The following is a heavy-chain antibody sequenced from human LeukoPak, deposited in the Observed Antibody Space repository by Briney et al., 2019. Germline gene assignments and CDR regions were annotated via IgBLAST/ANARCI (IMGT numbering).Heavy chain of an antibody. Sequence: GGSLRLSCTASGFTFSTYWINWVRQSPGKGLVWVALINGDGSTTTHADSVKGRFTISRDNAKNTAYLQMNSPRDEDTAVYFCARDYAGSPDYWGQGTLVTVSA. CDR1: GFTFSTYW. J-gene: IGHJ4*02. CDR3: ARDYAGSPDY. D-gene: IGHD3-10*01. V-gene: IGHV3-74*03. CDR2: INGDGSTT.